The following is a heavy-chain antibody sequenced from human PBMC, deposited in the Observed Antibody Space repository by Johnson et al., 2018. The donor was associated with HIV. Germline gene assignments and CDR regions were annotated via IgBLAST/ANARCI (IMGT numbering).Heavy chain of an antibody. CDR2: ISYDGSNK. CDR1: GFTFSSYA. Sequence: QVQLVESGRGVVQPGRSLRLSCAASGFTFSSYAMHWVRQAPGKGLEWVAVISYDGSNKYYVDSVKGRFTISRDNSKNTLYLQMNSLRAEDTAVYCCAKGGQWELLAAFDIWGQGTMVTVSS. J-gene: IGHJ3*02. CDR3: AKGGQWELLAAFDI. D-gene: IGHD1-26*01. V-gene: IGHV3-30*04.